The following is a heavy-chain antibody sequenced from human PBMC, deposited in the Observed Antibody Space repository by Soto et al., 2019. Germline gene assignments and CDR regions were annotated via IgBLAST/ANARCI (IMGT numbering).Heavy chain of an antibody. J-gene: IGHJ5*02. CDR3: ARALHSPLYPLNLFWDDP. CDR2: ISSSGSTI. D-gene: IGHD3-3*01. Sequence: TGGSLRLSCAASGFTFSDYYMSWIRQAPGKGLEWVSYISSSGSTIYYADSVKGRFTISRDNAKNSLYLQMNSLRAEDTAVYYCARALHSPLYPLNLFWDDPWGQGTLVTVSS. CDR1: GFTFSDYY. V-gene: IGHV3-11*01.